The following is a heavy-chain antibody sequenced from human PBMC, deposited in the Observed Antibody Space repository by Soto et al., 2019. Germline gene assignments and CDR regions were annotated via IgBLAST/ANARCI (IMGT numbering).Heavy chain of an antibody. Sequence: EVQLLESGGGSVQPGGSLKLYCGVSGFSIPDYGVTGVRQPPGKGMEWVSGFTGGHGKTFYADSVRGRFTLAREDSKNTVYLQMDSQRVVDTAVYYCTRLNAFGHYSGQGTLVTVAS. CDR1: GFSIPDYG. D-gene: IGHD1-1*01. CDR2: FTGGHGKT. J-gene: IGHJ4*02. CDR3: TRLNAFGHY. V-gene: IGHV3-23*01.